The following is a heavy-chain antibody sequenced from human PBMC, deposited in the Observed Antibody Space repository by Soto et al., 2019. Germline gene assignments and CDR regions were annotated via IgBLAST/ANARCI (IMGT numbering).Heavy chain of an antibody. CDR1: GFSLSTSGVG. Sequence: QITLKESGPTLVKPTQTLTLTCTFSGFSLSTSGVGVGWIRQPPGKALEWLALIYWDDDKRYSPSLKSRLTITEDTSRNQVVLTMTNMDHVDTATYYCAHRIYYYDSSDSLVGYFQRWGQGTLDTVSS. D-gene: IGHD3-22*01. CDR3: AHRIYYYDSSDSLVGYFQR. CDR2: IYWDDDK. J-gene: IGHJ1*01. V-gene: IGHV2-5*02.